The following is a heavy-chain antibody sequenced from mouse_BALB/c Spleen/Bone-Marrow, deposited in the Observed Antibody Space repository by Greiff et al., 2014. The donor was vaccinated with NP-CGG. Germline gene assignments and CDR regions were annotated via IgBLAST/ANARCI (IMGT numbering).Heavy chain of an antibody. D-gene: IGHD2-14*01. CDR3: ARRGERYEAWFPY. Sequence: EVQLQQSGAELVKPAASVRLSCTASGFNIKDSYMHWVEQRPEQGLEWIGRIDPANGNTKYGPKVPGKATIALDTSSNTAYLQLSSLTSEDTAVYFCARRGERYEAWFPYWGQGTLVTVSA. CDR2: IDPANGNT. CDR1: GFNIKDSY. J-gene: IGHJ3*01. V-gene: IGHV14-3*02.